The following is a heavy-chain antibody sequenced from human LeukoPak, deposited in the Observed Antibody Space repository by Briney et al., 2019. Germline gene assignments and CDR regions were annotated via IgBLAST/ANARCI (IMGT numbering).Heavy chain of an antibody. V-gene: IGHV3-72*01. D-gene: IGHD3-22*01. CDR3: ARRGFSDSRGFYPDFDY. J-gene: IGHJ4*02. Sequence: GGSLRLSCAASGFTFTSYAMNWVRQAPGKGLEWVGRSRNKAKSYSTEYAAPVKGRFTISRDESKNSMYLQMNSLKTEDTAVYFCARRGFSDSRGFYPDFDYWGRGTLVTVSS. CDR1: GFTFTSYA. CDR2: SRNKAKSYST.